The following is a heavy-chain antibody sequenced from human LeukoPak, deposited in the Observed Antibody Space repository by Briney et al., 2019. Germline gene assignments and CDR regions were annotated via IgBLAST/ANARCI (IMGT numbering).Heavy chain of an antibody. CDR3: ARGFKYYDILTGYYNSYNWFDP. D-gene: IGHD3-9*01. V-gene: IGHV1-8*03. CDR1: GYSFTNYD. CDR2: MNPNSGNT. J-gene: IGHJ5*02. Sequence: ASVKVSCKASGYSFTNYDINWVRQATGQGLEWMGWMNPNSGNTGYAQKFQGRVTITRNTSISTAYMELSSLRSEDTAVYYCARGFKYYDILTGYYNSYNWFDPWGQGTLVTVSS.